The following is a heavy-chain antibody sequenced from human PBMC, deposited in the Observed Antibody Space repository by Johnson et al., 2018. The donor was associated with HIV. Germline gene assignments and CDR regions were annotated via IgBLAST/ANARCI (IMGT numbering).Heavy chain of an antibody. V-gene: IGHV3-20*04. CDR2: ISWSGGRT. Sequence: VQLVESGGGVERPGGSLRLSCAASGFTFDDYGMSWVRQAPGKGLEWVSGISWSGGRTGYADSVKGRFSISSDNAKNSLYLQMNSLRAEDTALYYCARATYYYESSGYLTRPRAFDVWGQGTTVTVSS. D-gene: IGHD3-22*01. J-gene: IGHJ3*01. CDR1: GFTFDDYG. CDR3: ARATYYYESSGYLTRPRAFDV.